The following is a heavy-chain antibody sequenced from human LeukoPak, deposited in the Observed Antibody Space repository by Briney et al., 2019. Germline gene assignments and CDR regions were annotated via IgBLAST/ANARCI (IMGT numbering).Heavy chain of an antibody. D-gene: IGHD6-19*01. V-gene: IGHV4-59*12. CDR2: IYYSGST. CDR3: ARGHLTQWLVVNYFDY. Sequence: NSSETLSLTCTVSGGSISSYYWSWIRQPPGKGLEWIGYIYYSGSTNYNPSLKSRVTISVDTSKNQFSLKLSSVTAADTAVYYCARGHLTQWLVVNYFDYWGQGTLVTVSS. J-gene: IGHJ4*02. CDR1: GGSISSYY.